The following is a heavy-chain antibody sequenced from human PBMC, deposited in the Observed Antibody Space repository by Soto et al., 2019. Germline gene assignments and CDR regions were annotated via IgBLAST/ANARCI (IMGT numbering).Heavy chain of an antibody. V-gene: IGHV4-31*03. CDR3: ARGGCSSTSCYSFWFDP. CDR1: GGSISSGGYY. D-gene: IGHD2-2*01. CDR2: IYYSGST. Sequence: PSETLSLTCTVSGGSISSGGYYWSWIRQHPGKGLEWIGYIYYSGSTYYNPSLKSRVTISVDTSKNQFSLKLSSVTAADTAVYYCARGGCSSTSCYSFWFDPWAQGTLVTVSS. J-gene: IGHJ5*02.